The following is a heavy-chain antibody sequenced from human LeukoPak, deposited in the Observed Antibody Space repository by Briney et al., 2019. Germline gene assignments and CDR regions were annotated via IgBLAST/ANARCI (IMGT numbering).Heavy chain of an antibody. D-gene: IGHD2-15*01. V-gene: IGHV1-2*02. Sequence: ASVKVSCKASGYTFTGYYMHWVRQAPGQGLEWMGWINPNSGGTNYAQKFQGRVTMTRDTSISTAYMELSRLRSDDTAVYYCVRFCSGGSCYGPWGQGTLVTVSS. CDR1: GYTFTGYY. CDR2: INPNSGGT. CDR3: VRFCSGGSCYGP. J-gene: IGHJ5*02.